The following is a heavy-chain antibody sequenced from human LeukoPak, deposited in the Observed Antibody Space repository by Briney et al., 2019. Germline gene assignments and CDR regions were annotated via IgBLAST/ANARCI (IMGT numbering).Heavy chain of an antibody. CDR2: IRYDGSNK. CDR1: GFTFSSYG. D-gene: IGHD6-19*01. V-gene: IGHV3-30*02. J-gene: IGHJ4*02. CDR3: AKVQASSGWYSYIDY. Sequence: PGGSLRLSCAASGFTFSSYGMHWVRQAPGKGLEWVAFIRYDGSNKYYADSVKGRFTISRDNSKNTLYLQMNSLRAEDTAVYYCAKVQASSGWYSYIDYWGQGTLVTVSS.